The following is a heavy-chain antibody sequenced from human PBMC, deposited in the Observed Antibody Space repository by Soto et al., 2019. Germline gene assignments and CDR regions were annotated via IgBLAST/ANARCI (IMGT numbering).Heavy chain of an antibody. CDR1: GFTFSSFA. J-gene: IGHJ1*01. V-gene: IGHV3-30*04. CDR3: AKFGSSSWYGYFQH. D-gene: IGHD6-13*01. Sequence: GGSLRLSCKGSGFTFSSFAIQWVRQAPGKGLEWVAAISDDGTNKYTADSVKGRFTISRDNSRNTVYLQVNSLRIEDTAVYYCAKFGSSSWYGYFQHWGQGTLVTVSS. CDR2: ISDDGTNK.